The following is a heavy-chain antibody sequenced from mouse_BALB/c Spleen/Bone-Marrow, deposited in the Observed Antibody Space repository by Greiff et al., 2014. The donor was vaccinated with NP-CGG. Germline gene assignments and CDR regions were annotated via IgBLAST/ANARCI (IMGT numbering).Heavy chain of an antibody. CDR3: ARREYGNGGFAY. D-gene: IGHD2-10*02. CDR2: ISPGSGNT. V-gene: IGHV1-77*01. J-gene: IGHJ3*01. CDR1: GYTFTDYY. Sequence: QVQLQQSGAELARPGASVKLSCKASGYTFTDYYINWVKQRTGQGLEWIGEISPGSGNTYYNEKFKGKATLTADKSSSTAYMQLSSLTSEDSAVYFCARREYGNGGFAYWGQGTLVTVSA.